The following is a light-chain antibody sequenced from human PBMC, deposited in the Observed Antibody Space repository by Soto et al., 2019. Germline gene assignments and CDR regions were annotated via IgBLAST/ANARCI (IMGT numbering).Light chain of an antibody. V-gene: IGKV3D-15*01. CDR3: QQGDTWPWT. J-gene: IGKJ1*01. CDR1: QSVTSN. CDR2: GAS. Sequence: EIVMTQSPDTLSVSPGERATLSCRASQSVTSNLAWYQQKPGQAPRLLIYGASTRATGIPARFSDSGSGTEFTLIISSLQSEDFAVYYCQQGDTWPWTFGQGTKVEI.